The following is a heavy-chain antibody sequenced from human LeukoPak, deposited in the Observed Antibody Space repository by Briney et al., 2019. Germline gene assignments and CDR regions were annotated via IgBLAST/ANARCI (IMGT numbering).Heavy chain of an antibody. Sequence: ASVKVSCKASGYTFTSYDINWVRQATGQGLEWMGWMNPNSGNTGYAQKFQGRVTMTRNTSISTAYMELRSLRSDDTAVYYCARDLVLNYYDSSGPSEYFQHWGQGTLVTVSS. J-gene: IGHJ1*01. CDR3: ARDLVLNYYDSSGPSEYFQH. V-gene: IGHV1-8*01. D-gene: IGHD3-22*01. CDR2: MNPNSGNT. CDR1: GYTFTSYD.